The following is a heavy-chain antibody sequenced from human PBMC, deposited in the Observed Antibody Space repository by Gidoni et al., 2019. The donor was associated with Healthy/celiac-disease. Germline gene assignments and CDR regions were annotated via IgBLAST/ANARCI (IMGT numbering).Heavy chain of an antibody. Sequence: EVQLVESGGVLVQLGRFLRLSCTASGITFVDYTMSWFRQAPGKGLEWVGFIRRKADGGTTEYAASVKGRFTISRDDSKSIAYLQMNSLKTEDTAVYYCTRDRLGYYDSSGYSFDYWGQGTLVTVSS. J-gene: IGHJ4*02. V-gene: IGHV3-49*03. CDR3: TRDRLGYYDSSGYSFDY. CDR2: IRRKADGGTT. D-gene: IGHD3-22*01. CDR1: GITFVDYT.